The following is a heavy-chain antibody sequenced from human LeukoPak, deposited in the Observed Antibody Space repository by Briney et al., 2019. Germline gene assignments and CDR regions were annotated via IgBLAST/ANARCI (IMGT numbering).Heavy chain of an antibody. Sequence: PGGSLRLSCAASGFTFSSYAMHWVRQAPGKGLEWVAVISYDGSNKYYADSVKGRFTISRDNSKNTLYLQMNSLRAEDTAVYYCARGPGLLCSGGGCYRGGSFDYWGQGTLVTVSS. J-gene: IGHJ4*02. D-gene: IGHD2-15*01. V-gene: IGHV3-30*04. CDR2: ISYDGSNK. CDR3: ARGPGLLCSGGGCYRGGSFDY. CDR1: GFTFSSYA.